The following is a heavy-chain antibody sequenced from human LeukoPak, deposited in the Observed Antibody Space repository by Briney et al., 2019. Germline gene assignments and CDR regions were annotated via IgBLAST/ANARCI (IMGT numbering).Heavy chain of an antibody. Sequence: SETLSLTCTVSGGSISTYYWSWIRQPAGKGLEWIGHIYSSGSINYNPSLKSRVTLSVDTSKNQFSLKLSSVTAADTAVYYCARSKYGGSYYDTYYFDYWGQGTLVTVSS. J-gene: IGHJ4*02. D-gene: IGHD1-26*01. CDR2: IYSSGSI. V-gene: IGHV4-4*07. CDR1: GGSISTYY. CDR3: ARSKYGGSYYDTYYFDY.